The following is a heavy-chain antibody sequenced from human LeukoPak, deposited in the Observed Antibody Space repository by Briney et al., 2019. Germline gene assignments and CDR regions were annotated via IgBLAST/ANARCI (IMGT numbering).Heavy chain of an antibody. CDR3: ARQPFRAALDY. Sequence: SETLSLTCTVSGGSISSYYWSWIRQPPGKGLEWIGYIYYSGSTNYNPSLKSRVTISVDTSKNQFSLKLSSVTAADTAVYYCARQPFRAALDYWGQGTLVTVSS. J-gene: IGHJ4*02. CDR1: GGSISSYY. V-gene: IGHV4-59*08. CDR2: IYYSGST. D-gene: IGHD6-25*01.